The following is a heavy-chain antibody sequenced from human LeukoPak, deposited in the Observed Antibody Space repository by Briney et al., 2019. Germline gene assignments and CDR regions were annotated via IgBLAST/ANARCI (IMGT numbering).Heavy chain of an antibody. CDR2: IYTSGST. V-gene: IGHV4-61*02. D-gene: IGHD5-12*01. CDR1: GGSISSGSYY. Sequence: SETLSLTCTVSGGSISSGSYYWSWIRQPAGKGLEWIGRIYTSGSTNYNPSLKSRVTISVDTSKNQFSLKLSSVTAADTAVYYCARVSGLRFAGWFDPWGQGTLVTVSS. J-gene: IGHJ5*02. CDR3: ARVSGLRFAGWFDP.